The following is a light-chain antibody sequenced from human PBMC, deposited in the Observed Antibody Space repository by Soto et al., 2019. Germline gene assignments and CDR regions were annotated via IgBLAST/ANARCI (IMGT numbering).Light chain of an antibody. Sequence: EMVLTQSPATLSVSPGERATLSCRASQSIGTTLAWHQQKPGQAPRLLIYGANTRATGIPARFSASGSGTEFTLTISSLQSEDFAVYYCQQYNQWPRTFGQGTKVEIK. CDR1: QSIGTT. V-gene: IGKV3-15*01. J-gene: IGKJ1*01. CDR2: GAN. CDR3: QQYNQWPRT.